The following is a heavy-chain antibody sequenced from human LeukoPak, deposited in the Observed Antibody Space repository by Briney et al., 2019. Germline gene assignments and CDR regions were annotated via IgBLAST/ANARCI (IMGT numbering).Heavy chain of an antibody. J-gene: IGHJ5*02. CDR3: ARQEFEYSSPSWFDP. CDR2: IYYSGST. D-gene: IGHD6-6*01. V-gene: IGHV4-39*01. CDR1: GGSISSSSYY. Sequence: PSETPSLTCTVSGGSISSSSYYWGWIRQPPGKGLEWIGSIYYSGSTYYNPSLKSRVTISVDTSKNQFSLKLSSVTAADTAVYYCARQEFEYSSPSWFDPWGQGTLVTVSS.